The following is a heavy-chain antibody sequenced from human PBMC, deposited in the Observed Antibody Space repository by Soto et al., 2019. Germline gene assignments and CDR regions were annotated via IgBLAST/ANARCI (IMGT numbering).Heavy chain of an antibody. D-gene: IGHD6-6*01. CDR1: GFSLSRSGVG. CDR3: ARRAARVDMDV. J-gene: IGHJ6*02. Sequence: KSGPTLVNPTQTLTLTCSFSGFSLSRSGVGVGWIRQPPGKALEWLALIYWNDDRRYSPSLRSRLTVTKDTSKNKVVITMTNMDPVDTGKYHCARRAARVDMDVWGQGTKVTVYS. V-gene: IGHV2-5*01. CDR2: IYWNDDR.